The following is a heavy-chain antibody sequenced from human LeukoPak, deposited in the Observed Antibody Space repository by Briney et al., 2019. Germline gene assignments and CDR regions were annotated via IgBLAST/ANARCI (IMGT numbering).Heavy chain of an antibody. CDR3: ARKAYDTSASFDY. J-gene: IGHJ4*02. Sequence: GASVKVSCKASGFTFTGHYMHWVRQAPGQGLEWMGWINPNSGGTDYAQKFQGRVTMTRDTSISTAYMELTRLRSDDTAVYYCARKAYDTSASFDYWGQGTLVTVSS. CDR1: GFTFTGHY. CDR2: INPNSGGT. D-gene: IGHD3-22*01. V-gene: IGHV1-2*02.